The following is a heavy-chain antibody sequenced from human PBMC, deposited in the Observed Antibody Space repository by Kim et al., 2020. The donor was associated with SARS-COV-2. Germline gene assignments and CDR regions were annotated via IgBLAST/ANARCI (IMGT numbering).Heavy chain of an antibody. CDR2: IKQDGSEK. J-gene: IGHJ4*02. D-gene: IGHD3-3*01. CDR1: GFTFSSYW. Sequence: GGSLRLSCAASGFTFSSYWMSWVRQAPGKGLEWVANIKQDGSEKYYVDSVKGRFTISRDNAKNSLYLQMNSLRAEDTAVYYCARHPSLDFWSGYYYFDYWGQGTLVTVSS. CDR3: ARHPSLDFWSGYYYFDY. V-gene: IGHV3-7*03.